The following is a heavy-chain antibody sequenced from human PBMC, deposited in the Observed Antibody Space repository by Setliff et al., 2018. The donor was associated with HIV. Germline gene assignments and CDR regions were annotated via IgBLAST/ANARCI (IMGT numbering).Heavy chain of an antibody. CDR3: ARGGFKWSGSYADY. J-gene: IGHJ4*02. Sequence: SETLSLTCAVYGAPFSGFHWGWIRQSPGKGLEWIGEIDHSGSTKYNPSLKSRVTLSVDKSKNQFSLNLTSVTAADTAVYYCARGGFKWSGSYADYWGQGTLVTVSS. CDR2: IDHSGST. CDR1: GAPFSGFH. V-gene: IGHV4-34*01. D-gene: IGHD1-26*01.